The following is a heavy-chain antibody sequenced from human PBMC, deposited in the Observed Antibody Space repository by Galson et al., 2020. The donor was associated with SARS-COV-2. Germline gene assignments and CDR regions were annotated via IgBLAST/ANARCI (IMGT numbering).Heavy chain of an antibody. D-gene: IGHD6-13*01. CDR1: GGPISSYY. V-gene: IGHV4-59*01. CDR2: IYYSGRT. Sequence: ASETLSLTCTVSGGPISSYYWSWIRQPPGKGLEWIGYIYYSGRTSQNPSLKSRVTVSVDTSKNQFSLKLSSVTAADTAVYYCARDIAAAGTGFDQWGQGTLVTVSS. J-gene: IGHJ4*02. CDR3: ARDIAAAGTGFDQ.